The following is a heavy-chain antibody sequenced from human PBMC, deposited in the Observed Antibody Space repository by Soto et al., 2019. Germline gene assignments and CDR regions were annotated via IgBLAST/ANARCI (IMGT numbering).Heavy chain of an antibody. D-gene: IGHD3-22*01. Sequence: PGGSLRLSCAASGFTFSSYAMSWVRQAPGKGLEWVSAISGSGGSTYYADSVKGRFTISRDNSKNTLYLQMNSLRAEDTAVYYCAKSEYYDSSGYYSVDYGMDVWGQGTTVTVSS. J-gene: IGHJ6*02. CDR3: AKSEYYDSSGYYSVDYGMDV. V-gene: IGHV3-23*01. CDR1: GFTFSSYA. CDR2: ISGSGGST.